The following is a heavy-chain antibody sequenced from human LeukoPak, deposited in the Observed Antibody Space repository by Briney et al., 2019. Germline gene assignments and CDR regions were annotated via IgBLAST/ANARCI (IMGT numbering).Heavy chain of an antibody. Sequence: VASVKVSYKASGYTFTGYYMHWVRQAPGQGLEWMGWINPNSGGTNYAQKFQGRVTMTRDTSISTAYMELSRLRSDDTAVYYCARLRTIGGNDPWGQGTLVTVSS. CDR1: GYTFTGYY. J-gene: IGHJ5*02. CDR3: ARLRTIGGNDP. V-gene: IGHV1-2*02. CDR2: INPNSGGT. D-gene: IGHD3-10*01.